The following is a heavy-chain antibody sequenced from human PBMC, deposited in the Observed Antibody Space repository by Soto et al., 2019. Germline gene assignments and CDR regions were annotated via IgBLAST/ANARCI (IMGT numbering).Heavy chain of an antibody. D-gene: IGHD3-16*01. CDR1: GFTFSSYA. CDR2: ITSGDST. J-gene: IGHJ6*01. V-gene: IGHV3-23*01. Sequence: PVGSLRLSCAASGFTFSSYAMSWVRQAPGKGLEWVSAITSGDSTYYADSVKGRFTISRDNPKNTLYLQMSSLSAEDMAVYYAYGYHYGMDVWGQGTTVTVS. CDR3: YGYHYGMDV.